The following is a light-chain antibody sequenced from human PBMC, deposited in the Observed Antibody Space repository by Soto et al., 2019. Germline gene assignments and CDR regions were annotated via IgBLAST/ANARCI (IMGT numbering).Light chain of an antibody. CDR3: PLYNGRLWT. J-gene: IGKJ1*01. V-gene: IGKV3-15*01. CDR2: GAS. Sequence: SASQSVSSKLAWYQQKPGQAPRLLIYGASTRATGIPARFSGSGSGTEVYLIGLRSQHEYSAVFYSPLYNGRLWTRGEGTKVDI. CDR1: QSVSSK.